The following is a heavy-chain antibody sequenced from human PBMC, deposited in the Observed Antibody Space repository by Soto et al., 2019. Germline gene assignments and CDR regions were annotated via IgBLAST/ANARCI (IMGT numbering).Heavy chain of an antibody. CDR1: GGTFSSYA. D-gene: IGHD6-13*01. CDR2: IIPIYGTA. V-gene: IGHV1-69*13. CDR3: ARIPPPRYSSSWSNWFDP. J-gene: IGHJ5*02. Sequence: GASVKVSCKASGGTFSSYAISWVRQAPGQGLEWMGGIIPIYGTANYAQKFQGRVTITADASTSTAYMELRSLRSDDTAVYYCARIPPPRYSSSWSNWFDPWGQGTLVTVSS.